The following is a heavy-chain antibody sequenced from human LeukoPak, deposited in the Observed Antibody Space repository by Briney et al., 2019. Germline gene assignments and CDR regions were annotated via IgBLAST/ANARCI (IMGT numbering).Heavy chain of an antibody. CDR3: ARDLAYCSGGSCYPDY. CDR2: INHSGST. D-gene: IGHD2-15*01. Sequence: SETLPLTCAVYGGSFSGYYWSWIRQPPGKGLEWIGEINHSGSTNYNPSLKSRVTISVDTSKDQFSLKLSSVTAADTAVYYGARDLAYCSGGSCYPDYWGQGTLVTVSS. CDR1: GGSFSGYY. V-gene: IGHV4-34*01. J-gene: IGHJ4*02.